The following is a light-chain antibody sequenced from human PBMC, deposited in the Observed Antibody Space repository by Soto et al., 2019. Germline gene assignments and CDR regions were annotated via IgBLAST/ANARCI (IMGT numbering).Light chain of an antibody. CDR3: SSYTSSNTWV. CDR1: SSDIGTYNF. J-gene: IGLJ3*02. CDR2: EVS. V-gene: IGLV2-14*01. Sequence: QSALTQPASVSASPGQSITISCTGTSSDIGTYNFVSWYQQHPGKAPKLMIFEVSNRPSWVSNRFSGSKSGNTASLTVSALQAEDEADYYCSSYTSSNTWVFGGGTQLTVL.